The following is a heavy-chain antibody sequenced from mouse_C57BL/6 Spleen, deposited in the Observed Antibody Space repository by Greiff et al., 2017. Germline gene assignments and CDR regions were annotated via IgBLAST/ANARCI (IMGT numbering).Heavy chain of an antibody. V-gene: IGHV3-8*01. D-gene: IGHD2-4*01. J-gene: IGHJ2*01. CDR3: ARFDYDDRGYFDY. CDR2: ISYSGST. CDR1: GYSITSDY. Sequence: EVKLEESGPGLAKPSQTLSLTCSVTGYSITSDYWNWIRKFPGNKLEYMGYISYSGSTYYNPSLKSRISITRDTSKNQYYLQLNSVTTEDTATYYSARFDYDDRGYFDYWGQGTTLTVSS.